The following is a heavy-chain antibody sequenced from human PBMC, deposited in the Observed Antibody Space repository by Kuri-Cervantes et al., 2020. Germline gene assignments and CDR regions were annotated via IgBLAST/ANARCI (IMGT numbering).Heavy chain of an antibody. Sequence: GGSLRLSCAASGFTFSSYWMSWVRQAPGKGLEWVANIKQDGSEKYYVDSVKGRFTISRDNAKNSLYLQMNSLRAEDTAVYYCAKALYFDWLSYGYYFDYWGQGTLVTVSS. CDR2: IKQDGSEK. J-gene: IGHJ4*02. D-gene: IGHD3-9*01. CDR3: AKALYFDWLSYGYYFDY. V-gene: IGHV3-7*01. CDR1: GFTFSSYW.